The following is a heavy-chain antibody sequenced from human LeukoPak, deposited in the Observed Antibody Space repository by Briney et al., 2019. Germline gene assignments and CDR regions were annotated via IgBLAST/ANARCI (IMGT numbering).Heavy chain of an antibody. V-gene: IGHV3-48*04. Sequence: QSGGSLRLSCAASGFTFSSYSMNWVRQAPGKGLEWGSYISSSSSTIYYADSVKRRFTISRDNAKNSLYLQMNSLRADDTAVYYCAREPVLERITIFGVTHGYMDVWGKGTTVTVSS. D-gene: IGHD3-3*01. CDR2: ISSSSSTI. CDR1: GFTFSSYS. CDR3: AREPVLERITIFGVTHGYMDV. J-gene: IGHJ6*03.